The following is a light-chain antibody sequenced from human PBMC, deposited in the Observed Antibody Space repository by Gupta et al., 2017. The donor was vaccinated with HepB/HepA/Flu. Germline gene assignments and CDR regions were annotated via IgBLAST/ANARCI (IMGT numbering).Light chain of an antibody. Sequence: EIVMTQSPATLSVSPGERATLSCRASQSVSSNLAWYQQKPGQAPRLLIYAASTRAAGISDRFSGSGSGTEFTLTISSLQYEDFVVYYCQQYNNWPPITFGQGTXLEIK. J-gene: IGKJ5*01. CDR3: QQYNNWPPIT. V-gene: IGKV3-15*01. CDR1: QSVSSN. CDR2: AAS.